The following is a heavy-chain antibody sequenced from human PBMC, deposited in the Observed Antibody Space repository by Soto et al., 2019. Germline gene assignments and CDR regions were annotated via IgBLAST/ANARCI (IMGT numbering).Heavy chain of an antibody. CDR2: IIPIFGTA. CDR3: ARVNNHYSDESIYWFDP. CDR1: GGTFSSYA. D-gene: IGHD2-15*01. V-gene: IGHV1-69*05. Sequence: QVQLVQSGAEVKKPGSSVKVSCKASGGTFSSYAISWVRQAPGQGLEWMGGIIPIFGTANYAQKFQGRVTITQDESTSTAYMERSSLRSEDTVVYYCARVNNHYSDESIYWFDPWGQGTLVTVSS. J-gene: IGHJ5*02.